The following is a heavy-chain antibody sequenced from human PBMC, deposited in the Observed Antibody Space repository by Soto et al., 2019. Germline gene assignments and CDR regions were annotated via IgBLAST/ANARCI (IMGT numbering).Heavy chain of an antibody. CDR2: IYYSGYT. D-gene: IGHD4-17*01. CDR1: GDSFSSADYN. CDR3: ARSSDYVGFDY. V-gene: IGHV4-30-4*01. Sequence: QVLLQESGPGLVKPSQTLSLTCTVSGDSFSSADYNWSWIRQPPGKGLEWIGYIYYSGYTYNNPSLKSRLTMSVDTSKNQFFLKLSSVTAADTAVYYCARSSDYVGFDYWGQGTLATVS. J-gene: IGHJ4*02.